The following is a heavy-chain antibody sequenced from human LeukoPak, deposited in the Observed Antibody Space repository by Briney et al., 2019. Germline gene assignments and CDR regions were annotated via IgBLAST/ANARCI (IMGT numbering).Heavy chain of an antibody. Sequence: SETLSLTCTVSGGSISSNSYYWGWIRQPPGKGLDWIGTIYYSGSTYYNPSLKGRVTISVDTSKNQFSLKLSSVTAADTAIYYCAKHRMWLVGLESWGQGTLVTVSS. CDR2: IYYSGST. V-gene: IGHV4-39*01. CDR1: GGSISSNSYY. D-gene: IGHD6-19*01. CDR3: AKHRMWLVGLES. J-gene: IGHJ1*01.